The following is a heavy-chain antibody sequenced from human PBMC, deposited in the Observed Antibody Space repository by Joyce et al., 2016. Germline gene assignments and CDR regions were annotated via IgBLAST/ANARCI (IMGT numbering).Heavy chain of an antibody. Sequence: EVQLVESGGGLVQPGGSLRLSCAASGFTFSSYSVNWVRQAPGKGREWVSYISSSSSTIYYADSVKGRFTISRDNAKNSLYLQMNSLRAEDTAVYYCAKADYGDKIDAFDIWGQGTMVTVSS. D-gene: IGHD4-17*01. CDR1: GFTFSSYS. J-gene: IGHJ3*02. CDR2: ISSSSSTI. V-gene: IGHV3-48*01. CDR3: AKADYGDKIDAFDI.